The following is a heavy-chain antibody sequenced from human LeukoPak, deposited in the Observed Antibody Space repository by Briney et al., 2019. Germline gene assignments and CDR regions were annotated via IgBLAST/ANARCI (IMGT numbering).Heavy chain of an antibody. CDR3: AREARMGSAWSFDY. CDR1: GGSISGYY. V-gene: IGHV4-59*12. Sequence: SETLSLTCTVSGGSISGYYWSWIRQPPGKGLEWIGNIYYSGSTNYNPSLKSRVTISVDTSKNQFSLKLSSVTAADTAVYYCAREARMGSAWSFDYWGQGTLVTVSS. J-gene: IGHJ4*02. D-gene: IGHD6-19*01. CDR2: IYYSGST.